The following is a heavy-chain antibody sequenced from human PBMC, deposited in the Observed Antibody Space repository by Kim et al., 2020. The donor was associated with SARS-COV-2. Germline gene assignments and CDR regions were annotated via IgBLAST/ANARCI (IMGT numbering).Heavy chain of an antibody. CDR1: GFTFSSYS. D-gene: IGHD2-15*01. Sequence: GGSLRLSCADSGFTFSSYSMSWVRQVPGKGLEWVSSINSSSTYIYYADSVKGRFTISRDNAKNSLYLQMNSRRAEDTAGYYCARGSCTGGSCFYFDYWGQGTLIIVSS. CDR3: ARGSCTGGSCFYFDY. CDR2: INSSSTYI. J-gene: IGHJ4*02. V-gene: IGHV3-21*01.